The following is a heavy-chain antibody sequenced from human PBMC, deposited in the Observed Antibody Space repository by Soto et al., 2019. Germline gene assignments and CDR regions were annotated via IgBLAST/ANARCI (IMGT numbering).Heavy chain of an antibody. D-gene: IGHD3-22*01. CDR1: GYRFSTYW. CDR3: ARSSTIVSHING. V-gene: IGHV5-51*01. J-gene: IGHJ6*02. CDR2: IYPGDSDT. Sequence: GESLKISCKGSGYRFSTYWIGWVRQMPGKGLEWMGIIYPGDSDTRYSPSFQGQVTISADKSISTAYLQWSSLKASDTAMYFCARSSTIVSHINGWAQGNTVTVSS.